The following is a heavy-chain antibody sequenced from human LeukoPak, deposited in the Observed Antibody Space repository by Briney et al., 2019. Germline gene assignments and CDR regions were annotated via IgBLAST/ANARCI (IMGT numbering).Heavy chain of an antibody. J-gene: IGHJ6*02. D-gene: IGHD3-22*01. V-gene: IGHV4-59*08. Sequence: SETLSLTCTVSAGSINNFYWSWIRRPPGKGLEWLGYIHYSGSTNYNPAVKTRVTMSVDASKNQFSLKLSPVTAADTAVYFCARQLYNSSPGHYYYGMDVWGQGTTVTVSS. CDR2: IHYSGST. CDR3: ARQLYNSSPGHYYYGMDV. CDR1: AGSINNFY.